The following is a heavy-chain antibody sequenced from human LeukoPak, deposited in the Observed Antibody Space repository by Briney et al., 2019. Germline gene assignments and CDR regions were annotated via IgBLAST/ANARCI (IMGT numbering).Heavy chain of an antibody. J-gene: IGHJ6*02. CDR3: ARVVVEDAHYYYGMDV. Sequence: GGSLRLSCAASGFTFSDYYMSWIRQAPGKGLGWVSYISSSGSTIYYADSVKGRFTISRDNAKNSLYLQMNSLRAEDTAVYYCARVVVEDAHYYYGMDVWGQGTTVTVSS. D-gene: IGHD2-21*01. CDR2: ISSSGSTI. V-gene: IGHV3-11*01. CDR1: GFTFSDYY.